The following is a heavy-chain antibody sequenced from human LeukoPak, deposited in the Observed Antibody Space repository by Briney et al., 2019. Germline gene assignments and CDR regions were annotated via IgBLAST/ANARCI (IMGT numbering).Heavy chain of an antibody. J-gene: IGHJ4*02. Sequence: GGSLRLSCAASGFIFSGFTFSSYVMRWVRQAPGKGLVWVSAIGGSGGGTYYADSLNARFTISRYNSKNTLYLQTNSLRAEDTAVYYCAKQLGYCSDGSCYFPYWGQGTLVTVSS. D-gene: IGHD2-15*01. CDR2: IGGSGGGT. CDR1: GFIFSGFTFSSYV. V-gene: IGHV3-23*01. CDR3: AKQLGYCSDGSCYFPY.